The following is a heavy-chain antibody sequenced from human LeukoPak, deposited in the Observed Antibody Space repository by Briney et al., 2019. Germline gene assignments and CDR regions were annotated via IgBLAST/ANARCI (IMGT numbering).Heavy chain of an antibody. CDR1: GFTFSSYG. CDR3: ARPGRGYYYDSSGYYRDDAFDI. V-gene: IGHV3-30*03. Sequence: PGGSLRLSCAASGFTFSSYGMHWVCQAPGKGLEWVAVISYDGSNKYYADSVKGRFTISRDNSKNTLYLQMNSLRAEDTAVYYCARPGRGYYYDSSGYYRDDAFDIWGQGTMVTVSS. CDR2: ISYDGSNK. J-gene: IGHJ3*02. D-gene: IGHD3-22*01.